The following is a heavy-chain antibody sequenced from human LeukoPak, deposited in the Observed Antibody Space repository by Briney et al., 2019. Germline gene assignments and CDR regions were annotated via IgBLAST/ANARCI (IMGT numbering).Heavy chain of an antibody. CDR3: ARVTITMIVPYYYYGMDV. V-gene: IGHV3-48*01. Sequence: GGSLRLSCAASGFTVSSNYMNWVRQAPGKGLEWVSYISSSSSTIYYADSVKGRFTISRDNAKNSLYLQMNSLRAEDTAVYYCARVTITMIVPYYYYGMDVWGQGTTVTVSS. D-gene: IGHD3-22*01. CDR2: ISSSSSTI. J-gene: IGHJ6*02. CDR1: GFTVSSNY.